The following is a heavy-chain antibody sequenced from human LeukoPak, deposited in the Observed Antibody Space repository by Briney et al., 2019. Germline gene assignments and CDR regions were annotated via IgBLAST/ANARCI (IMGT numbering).Heavy chain of an antibody. CDR1: GFTVSTNY. CDR3: ARQVDFSSGWSNWFDP. CDR2: IYSGGST. V-gene: IGHV3-53*01. Sequence: GWSLRLSCAASGFTVSTNYMSWVRQAPGKGLEWVSVIYSGGSTYYADSVKGRFTISRDNSKNTLYLQMNSLRADDTAVYYCARQVDFSSGWSNWFDPWGQGTLVTVSS. J-gene: IGHJ5*02. D-gene: IGHD6-19*01.